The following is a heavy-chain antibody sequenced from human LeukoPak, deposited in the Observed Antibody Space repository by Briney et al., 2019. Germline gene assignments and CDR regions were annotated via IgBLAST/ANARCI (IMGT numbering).Heavy chain of an antibody. CDR1: GYLLTSYY. D-gene: IGHD3-22*01. J-gene: IGHJ4*02. CDR2: INPSGGST. CDR3: ARGPPGDSSGYYSHPFEN. V-gene: IGHV1-46*01. Sequence: ASVKVSCKASGYLLTSYYIHWVRQAPGQGLEWMGLINPSGGSTRYAQKFQGRVTMTRDTSTSTVYMELSSLRSEDTAVYYCARGPPGDSSGYYSHPFENWGQGTLVTVSS.